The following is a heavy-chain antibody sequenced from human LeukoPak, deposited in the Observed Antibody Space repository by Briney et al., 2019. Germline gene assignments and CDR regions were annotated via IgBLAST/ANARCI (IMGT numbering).Heavy chain of an antibody. CDR2: ISSSGSTI. Sequence: GGSLRLSCAASGFTFSDYYMSWIRQAPGKGLEWVSYISSSGSTIYYADSVKGRFTISRDNAKNSLYLQMNSLRAEDTAVYYCARDEKQWLVQPNWFDPWGQGTLVTVSS. J-gene: IGHJ5*02. V-gene: IGHV3-11*01. CDR3: ARDEKQWLVQPNWFDP. CDR1: GFTFSDYY. D-gene: IGHD6-19*01.